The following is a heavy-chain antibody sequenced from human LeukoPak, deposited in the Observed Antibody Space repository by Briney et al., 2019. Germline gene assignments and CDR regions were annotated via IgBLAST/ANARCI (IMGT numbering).Heavy chain of an antibody. Sequence: GGSLRLSCAASGFTFSDYYMSWIRQAPGKGLEWVSYISSSGSTIYYADSVKGRFTISRDNSKNTLYLQMNSLRAEDTAVYYCAKDLHPHYDYVWGSYPPLGYWGQGTLVTVSS. V-gene: IGHV3-11*04. CDR3: AKDLHPHYDYVWGSYPPLGY. J-gene: IGHJ4*02. CDR1: GFTFSDYY. D-gene: IGHD3-16*02. CDR2: ISSSGSTI.